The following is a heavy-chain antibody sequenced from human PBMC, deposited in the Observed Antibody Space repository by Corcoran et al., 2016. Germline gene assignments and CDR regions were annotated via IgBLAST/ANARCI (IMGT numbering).Heavy chain of an antibody. CDR3: ASGAPYDFWSGYYSYHFDY. V-gene: IGHV3-53*01. CDR2: IYSGGST. Sequence: EVQLVESGGGLIQPGGSLRLSCAASGFTVSSNYMSWVRQAPGKGLEWVSVIYSGGSTYYADSVKGRFSISRDNSKNTLYLQMNSLRAEDTAVYYCASGAPYDFWSGYYSYHFDYWGQGTLVTVSS. J-gene: IGHJ4*02. D-gene: IGHD3-3*01. CDR1: GFTVSSNY.